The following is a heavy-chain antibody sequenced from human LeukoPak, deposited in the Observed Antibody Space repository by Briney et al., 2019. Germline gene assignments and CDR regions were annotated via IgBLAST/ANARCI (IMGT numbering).Heavy chain of an antibody. CDR3: ARSGGYSSSWSL. CDR2: IYYTGST. V-gene: IGHV4-59*01. J-gene: IGHJ4*02. D-gene: IGHD6-13*01. Sequence: SETLSLTCTVSGGSMTTYYWTWIRQPPGKGLEWIGYIYYTGSTNYNPSLRSRVTISVDTSKNQFSLKLSSVTAADTAVYYCARSGGYSSSWSLWGQGTLVTVSS. CDR1: GGSMTTYY.